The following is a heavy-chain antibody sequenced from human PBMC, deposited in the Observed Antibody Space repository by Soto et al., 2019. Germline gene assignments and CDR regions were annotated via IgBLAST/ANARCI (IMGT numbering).Heavy chain of an antibody. CDR1: GDVFIVTV. CDR2: IYPGDSET. Sequence: AESLNNSCKTSGDVFIVTVIGWALQVPGKGLEWVGIIYPGDSETRYGPSFQGQVTISADRSLNTAYLQWNSLQASDTAIYYCARLLDSWGETHYFDSWGQGTMVTVSS. V-gene: IGHV5-51*01. CDR3: ARLLDSWGETHYFDS. D-gene: IGHD3-16*01. J-gene: IGHJ4*02.